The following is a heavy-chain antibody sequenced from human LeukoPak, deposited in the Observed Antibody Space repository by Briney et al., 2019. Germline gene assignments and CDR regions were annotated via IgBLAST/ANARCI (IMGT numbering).Heavy chain of an antibody. V-gene: IGHV4-30-4*01. CDR1: GGSISSGDYY. Sequence: SETLSLTCSVSGGSISSGDYYWSWIRQPPGKGLEWIGHIYYSGSTHHNPSLKSRVTISVDTSKNQFSLKLSSVTAADTAVYYCARLEVAGINDYWGQGTLVTVSS. J-gene: IGHJ4*02. D-gene: IGHD6-19*01. CDR3: ARLEVAGINDY. CDR2: IYYSGST.